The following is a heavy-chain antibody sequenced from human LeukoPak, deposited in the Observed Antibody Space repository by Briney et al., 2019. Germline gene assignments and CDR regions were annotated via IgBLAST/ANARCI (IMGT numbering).Heavy chain of an antibody. CDR2: IKEGGSEK. CDR1: GFTFSSYW. Sequence: GGSLRLSCVASGFTFSSYWRTWVRQPPGKGLEWVANIKEGGSEKSYVASVKGRFTISSDNAKHSFYLQMNRVSAEDTAVYYCACTGGRLDYWGQGTLVTVSS. D-gene: IGHD2-8*02. J-gene: IGHJ4*02. CDR3: ACTGGRLDY. V-gene: IGHV3-7*05.